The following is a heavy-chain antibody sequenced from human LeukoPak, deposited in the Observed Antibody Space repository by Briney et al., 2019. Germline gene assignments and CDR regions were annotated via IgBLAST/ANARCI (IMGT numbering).Heavy chain of an antibody. CDR2: ISGSGGST. D-gene: IGHD2-2*01. CDR3: ANGCSTSCYSRSAYMDV. CDR1: GFIFSNYA. V-gene: IGHV3-23*01. Sequence: GGSLRLSCAASGFIFSNYAMSWVRQAPGKGLEWVSAISGSGGSTYYADSVKGRFTMSRDNSKNTLYLQMKSLRAEDTAVYYCANGCSTSCYSRSAYMDVWGKGTTVTVSS. J-gene: IGHJ6*03.